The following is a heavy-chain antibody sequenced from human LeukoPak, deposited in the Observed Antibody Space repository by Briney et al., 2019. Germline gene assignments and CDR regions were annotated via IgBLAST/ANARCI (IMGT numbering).Heavy chain of an antibody. CDR3: ARFIRPYSPVIQDWGVDYYYYGMDV. J-gene: IGHJ6*02. V-gene: IGHV1-8*01. D-gene: IGHD2-15*01. CDR2: MNPNNGNT. Sequence: ASVKGSCKASGYTFTSYDINWVRQATGQGLEWMGWMNPNNGNTGFAQKFQGRVTVTRNTSISTAYMELRSLRSEDTAVYYCARFIRPYSPVIQDWGVDYYYYGMDVWGQGTTVTVSS. CDR1: GYTFTSYD.